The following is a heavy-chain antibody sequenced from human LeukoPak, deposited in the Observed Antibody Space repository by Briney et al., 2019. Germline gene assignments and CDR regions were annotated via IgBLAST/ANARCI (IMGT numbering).Heavy chain of an antibody. CDR3: ARSLRHCSSTSCSLYYYMDV. D-gene: IGHD2-2*01. CDR2: ISGSGDDT. CDR1: GFSHSSYA. Sequence: GGSLRLSCAASGFSHSSYAMSWVRQAPGKGLEWVSSISGSGDDTYTADSVKGRFTISRDNSKKTLFLQMTSLRDGDTAVYYCARSLRHCSSTSCSLYYYMDVWGKGTTVTVSS. V-gene: IGHV3-23*01. J-gene: IGHJ6*03.